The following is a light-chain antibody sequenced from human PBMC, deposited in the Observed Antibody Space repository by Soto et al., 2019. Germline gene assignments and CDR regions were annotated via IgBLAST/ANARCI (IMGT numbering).Light chain of an antibody. CDR1: QSVNSN. Sequence: EIVMTQSPATLSVSPGERATLSCRAIQSVNSNLAWYQHKPGQAPRLLIYRASPRATGIPARFSRSGSGTEGTLTISSLQSEDFAVYYCQQYNNGPRTFGQGTKVEIK. CDR2: RAS. J-gene: IGKJ1*01. V-gene: IGKV3-15*01. CDR3: QQYNNGPRT.